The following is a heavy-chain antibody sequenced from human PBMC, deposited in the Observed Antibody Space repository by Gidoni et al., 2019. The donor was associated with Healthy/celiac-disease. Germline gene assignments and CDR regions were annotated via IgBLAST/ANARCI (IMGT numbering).Heavy chain of an antibody. V-gene: IGHV1-2*06. CDR1: GYTFTGYY. CDR2: INPNSGGT. Sequence: QVQLVQSGAEVKKPGASVTVSCKASGYTFTGYYMHWVRQAPGQGLEWMGRINPNSGGTNYEQKFQGRVTMTRDTSISTAYMELSRLRSDDTAVYYCAREPRNRAVAGTVDYWGQGTLVTVSS. J-gene: IGHJ4*02. D-gene: IGHD6-19*01. CDR3: AREPRNRAVAGTVDY.